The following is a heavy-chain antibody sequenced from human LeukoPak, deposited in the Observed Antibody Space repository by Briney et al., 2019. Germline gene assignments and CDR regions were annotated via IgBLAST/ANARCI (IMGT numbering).Heavy chain of an antibody. CDR3: VRDVTPSIAYGLDV. Sequence: QPGRSLLLSCTASGFNFNTHGMHWVRPAPGKGLEWLAVIWYDASNKFYADSVEGRFTISRDNSKDTLYLQMNSLRAEDTAVYYCVRDVTPSIAYGLDVWGQGTTVIVSS. D-gene: IGHD6-6*01. CDR1: GFNFNTHG. CDR2: IWYDASNK. J-gene: IGHJ6*02. V-gene: IGHV3-33*01.